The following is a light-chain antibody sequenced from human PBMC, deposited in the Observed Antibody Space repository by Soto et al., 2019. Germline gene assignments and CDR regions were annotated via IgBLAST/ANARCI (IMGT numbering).Light chain of an antibody. J-gene: IGKJ1*01. CDR3: QQYGSSPWT. Sequence: EIVLTQSPGTLSLSPGETATLSCRASESVASNYLAWYQQKPGQAPRLLMYGASSRATGIPDRFSGSGSGTVFTLSITRLQPEDCAVYYCQQYGSSPWTSGQGTKVEIK. CDR2: GAS. V-gene: IGKV3-20*01. CDR1: ESVASNY.